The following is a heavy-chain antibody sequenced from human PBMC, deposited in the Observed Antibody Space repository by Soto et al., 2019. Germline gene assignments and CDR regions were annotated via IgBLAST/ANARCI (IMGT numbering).Heavy chain of an antibody. J-gene: IGHJ6*02. Sequence: LRLSGAASGFTFDDYAMHWVRQAPGKGLEGVSGISWNSANMNYADSVKARFTISRDNAKNSLTLQMNSLREEDTALYYCAKDISGRGSYYYYYGLDVWGQGTTVTVSS. V-gene: IGHV3-9*01. CDR1: GFTFDDYA. CDR3: AKDISGRGSYYYYYGLDV. CDR2: ISWNSANM. D-gene: IGHD3-16*01.